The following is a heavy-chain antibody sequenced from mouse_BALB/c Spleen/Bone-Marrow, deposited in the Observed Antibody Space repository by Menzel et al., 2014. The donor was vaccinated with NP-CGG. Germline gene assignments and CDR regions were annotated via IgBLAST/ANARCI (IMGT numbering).Heavy chain of an antibody. CDR2: IWAGGST. D-gene: IGHD4-1*01. J-gene: IGHJ2*01. CDR1: GFSLTSYG. CDR3: ARTGFDY. Sequence: VQLVESGPGLVAPSQSLSITCTVSGFSLTSYGVHWVRQPPGKGLEWLGVIWAGGSTNYNSALMSRLSISKDNSKSQVFLKMNSLQTDDTATHYCARTGFDYWGQGTTLTVSS. V-gene: IGHV2-9*02.